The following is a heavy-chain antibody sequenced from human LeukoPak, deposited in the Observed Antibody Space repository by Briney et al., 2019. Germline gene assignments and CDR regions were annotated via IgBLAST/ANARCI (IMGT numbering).Heavy chain of an antibody. Sequence: SETLSLTCTVSGASISSYSWSWIRQPPGKGLQWIGYLSFGGSTNYIPSLKSRVTISLDTSKNQFSLKLSSVTAADTAVYYCARELPVTTRHNWFDPWGQGTLVTVSS. CDR2: LSFGGST. V-gene: IGHV4-59*12. D-gene: IGHD4-17*01. J-gene: IGHJ5*02. CDR1: GASISSYS. CDR3: ARELPVTTRHNWFDP.